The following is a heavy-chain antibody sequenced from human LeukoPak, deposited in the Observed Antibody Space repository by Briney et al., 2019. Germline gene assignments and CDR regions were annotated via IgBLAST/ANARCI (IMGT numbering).Heavy chain of an antibody. Sequence: SETLSLTCTVSGDSISTYYWSWIRQPPGKGLEWIGYIYYRVTSDYNPSLKSRVTMSVDMSTRQFSLKLSSVTAADTAVYYCARTMGGRNAFDIWGQGTMVTVSS. V-gene: IGHV4-59*01. J-gene: IGHJ3*02. CDR1: GDSISTYY. CDR3: ARTMGGRNAFDI. D-gene: IGHD3-16*01. CDR2: IYYRVTS.